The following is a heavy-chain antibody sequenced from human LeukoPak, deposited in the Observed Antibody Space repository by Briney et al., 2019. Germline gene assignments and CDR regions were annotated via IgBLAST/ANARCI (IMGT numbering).Heavy chain of an antibody. J-gene: IGHJ4*02. V-gene: IGHV3-23*01. CDR1: GFTFSSYA. Sequence: GGSLRLSCAASGFTFSSYAMSWVRQAPGKGLEWVSAISGSGGSTYYADSVRGRFTISRDNSKNTLYLQMNSLRAEDTAVYYCAKGYYYDSRGYPSDYWGQGTLVTVSS. CDR2: ISGSGGST. D-gene: IGHD3-22*01. CDR3: AKGYYYDSRGYPSDY.